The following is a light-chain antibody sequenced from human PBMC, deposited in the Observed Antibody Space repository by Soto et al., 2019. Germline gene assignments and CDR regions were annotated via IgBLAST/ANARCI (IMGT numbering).Light chain of an antibody. CDR3: QQRRNWPLT. J-gene: IGKJ4*01. CDR1: QSVGNS. V-gene: IGKV3-11*01. CDR2: DAS. Sequence: EIVLTQSPATLSLSPGERAALSCRASQSVGNSFAWYQQKPGQAPRLLIYDASKRATGIPARFSGSESGTDFTLTISSLEPEDFAVYSCQQRRNWPLTFGGGTKVEIK.